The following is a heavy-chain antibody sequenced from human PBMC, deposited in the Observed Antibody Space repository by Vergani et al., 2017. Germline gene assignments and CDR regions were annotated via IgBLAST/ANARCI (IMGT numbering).Heavy chain of an antibody. CDR1: AFTFSSYG. Sequence: QVHLVESGGGVVQPGGSLRLSCAASAFTFSSYGMHWARQVPGKGLEWVAFIRHDGTNQYYADSVKGRFTISRDNSKNTVYLQMNSLRAEDTAVYYCARDRYCSSTSCSRGGPYNWFDPWGQGTLVTVSS. J-gene: IGHJ5*02. CDR3: ARDRYCSSTSCSRGGPYNWFDP. V-gene: IGHV3-30*02. D-gene: IGHD2-2*01. CDR2: IRHDGTNQ.